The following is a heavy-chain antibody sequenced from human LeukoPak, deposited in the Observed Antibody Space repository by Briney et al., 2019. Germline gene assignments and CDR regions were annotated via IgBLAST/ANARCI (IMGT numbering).Heavy chain of an antibody. V-gene: IGHV3-21*01. CDR2: IATSVSYI. D-gene: IGHD5-12*01. Sequence: NSGGSLRLSCVASGFTFSNYTMNWVRQAPGKGLEWVSSIATSVSYIYYADSVKGRFTISRDNAKKSLYLQMNSLRAEDTAVYYCARGSYDHFDYWGQGTLVSVSS. CDR3: ARGSYDHFDY. J-gene: IGHJ4*02. CDR1: GFTFSNYT.